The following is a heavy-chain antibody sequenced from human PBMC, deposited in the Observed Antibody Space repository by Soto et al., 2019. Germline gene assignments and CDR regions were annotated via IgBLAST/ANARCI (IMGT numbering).Heavy chain of an antibody. CDR2: ISAYNGNT. CDR1: GYTFTSYG. D-gene: IGHD3-22*01. J-gene: IGHJ1*01. CDR3: ARDWAAYYDSSGFLFQH. V-gene: IGHV1-18*01. Sequence: ASVKVSCKASGYTFTSYGISWVRQAPGQGLEWMGWISAYNGNTNYAQKLQGRVTMTTDTSTSTAYMELRSLRSDDTAVYYCARDWAAYYDSSGFLFQHWGQGTLVTVSS.